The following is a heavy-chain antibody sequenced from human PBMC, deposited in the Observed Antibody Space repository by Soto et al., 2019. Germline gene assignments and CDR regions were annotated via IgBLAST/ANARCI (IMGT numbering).Heavy chain of an antibody. D-gene: IGHD6-13*01. J-gene: IGHJ4*02. CDR2: ISSSSTYT. Sequence: GGSLRLSCAASGFTFSDYYMSWIRQAPGKGLEWVSYISSSSTYTNYADSVKGRFTISRDNAKNSLYLQMNSLRAEDTALYYCASLPQQLVYYWGQGTLVTVSS. CDR3: ASLPQQLVYY. V-gene: IGHV3-11*06. CDR1: GFTFSDYY.